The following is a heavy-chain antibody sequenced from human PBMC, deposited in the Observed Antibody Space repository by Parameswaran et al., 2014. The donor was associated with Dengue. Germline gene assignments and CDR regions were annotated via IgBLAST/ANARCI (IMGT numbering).Heavy chain of an antibody. Sequence: AGGSLRLSCAASGFTFSSYSMNWVRQAPGKGLEWVSSISSSSSYIYYADSVKGRFTISRDNAKNSLYLQMNSLRAEDTAVYYCARERYYDILTGYLSVDYYGMDVWGQGTTVTVSS. CDR1: GFTFSSYS. CDR2: ISSSSSYI. J-gene: IGHJ6*02. CDR3: ARERYYDILTGYLSVDYYGMDV. V-gene: IGHV3-21*01. D-gene: IGHD3-9*01.